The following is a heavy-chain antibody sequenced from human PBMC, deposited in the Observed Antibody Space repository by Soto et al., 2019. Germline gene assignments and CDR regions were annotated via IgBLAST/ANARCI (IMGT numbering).Heavy chain of an antibody. CDR3: AKSRFGGYHDAFDI. CDR1: GFTFRIYA. D-gene: IGHD3-22*01. Sequence: EVQLLESGGGLVQPGGSLRLSCAASGFTFRIYAMSWVRQAPGKGLEWVSTVSGNGGSTYHADSVKGRFTISRDNSKNTLCLQMNSLRAEDTAVYYCAKSRFGGYHDAFDIWGQGTTVPVSS. V-gene: IGHV3-23*01. J-gene: IGHJ3*02. CDR2: VSGNGGST.